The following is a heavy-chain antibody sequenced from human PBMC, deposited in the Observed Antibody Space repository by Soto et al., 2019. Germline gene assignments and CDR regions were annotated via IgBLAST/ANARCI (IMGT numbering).Heavy chain of an antibody. D-gene: IGHD2-2*01. CDR2: IIPIPGTA. J-gene: IGHJ6*02. Sequence: QVPLVQSGAEVKKPGSSVKVSCKASGGTFGSYAISWVRQAPGQGLEWMGGIIPIPGTANYAQKFQGRVTIAADESTRTAYMELSSLRSEDTAVYYCARSQGSSTSLEIYYYYYYGMDVWGQGTTVTVSS. CDR1: GGTFGSYA. CDR3: ARSQGSSTSLEIYYYYYYGMDV. V-gene: IGHV1-69*01.